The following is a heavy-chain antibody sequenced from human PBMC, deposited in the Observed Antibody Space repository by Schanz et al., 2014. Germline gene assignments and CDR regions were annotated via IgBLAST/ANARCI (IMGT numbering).Heavy chain of an antibody. CDR1: GFTFNSYA. J-gene: IGHJ4*02. CDR3: AKLSSSGRLAGCFDY. Sequence: DVQLLESGGGLVQPGGSLRLSCAASGFTFNSYAMTWVRQAPGKGLEWVSGFIVDSGNTYYAGSVKGRFSISRDYSKNTLYLQMSSLRAEDTAIYYCAKLSSSGRLAGCFDYWGQGALVTVSS. CDR2: FIVDSGNT. V-gene: IGHV3-23*01. D-gene: IGHD6-19*01.